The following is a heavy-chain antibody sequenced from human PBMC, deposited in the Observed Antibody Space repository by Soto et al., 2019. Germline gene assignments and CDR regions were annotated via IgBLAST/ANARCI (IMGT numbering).Heavy chain of an antibody. V-gene: IGHV4-34*01. D-gene: IGHD5-18*01. Sequence: SETLSLTCAVYGGSFSGYYWTWLRQPPGKGLEWIGEINHSGSTNYNPSLKSRVTISVDTSKNQFSLELNSVTAADTAVYYCGRAGYSYDPRWFDPWGQGTRVTGSS. J-gene: IGHJ5*02. CDR1: GGSFSGYY. CDR2: INHSGST. CDR3: GRAGYSYDPRWFDP.